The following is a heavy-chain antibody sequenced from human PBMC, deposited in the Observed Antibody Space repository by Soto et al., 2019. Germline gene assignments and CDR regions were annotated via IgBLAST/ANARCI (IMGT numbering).Heavy chain of an antibody. V-gene: IGHV4-34*01. CDR3: ARDDRGYSYGYDAFDI. Sequence: SETLSLTCAVYGGSFSGYYWSWIRQPPGKGLEWIGEINHSGSTNYNPSLKSRVTISVDKSKNQFSLKLSSVTAADTAVYYCARDDRGYSYGYDAFDIWGQGTMVTVSS. CDR1: GGSFSGYY. D-gene: IGHD5-18*01. J-gene: IGHJ3*02. CDR2: INHSGST.